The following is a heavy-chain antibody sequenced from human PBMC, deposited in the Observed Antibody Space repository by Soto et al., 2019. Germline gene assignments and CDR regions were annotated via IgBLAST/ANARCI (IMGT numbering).Heavy chain of an antibody. D-gene: IGHD4-17*01. CDR1: GGSISSYY. CDR3: ARDHGDFYLDH. CDR2: IYYSGIT. Sequence: SETLSLTCTVSGGSISSYYWSWIRQPPGKGLEWIGYIYYSGITNYNPSLKSRVTISVDTSKNQFSLKLSSVTAADTAVYYCARDHGDFYLDHWGQGTPVTGSS. J-gene: IGHJ4*02. V-gene: IGHV4-59*01.